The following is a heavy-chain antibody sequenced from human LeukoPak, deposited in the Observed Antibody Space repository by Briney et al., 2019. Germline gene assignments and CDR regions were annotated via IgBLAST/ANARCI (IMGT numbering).Heavy chain of an antibody. CDR2: TYYRSRWYN. CDR1: GDSVSSNNAG. J-gene: IGHJ6*03. D-gene: IGHD3-10*01. Sequence: SQTLSLTCAISGDSVSSNNAGWNWMRQSPSRGLEWLGSTYYRSRWYNDYAVSVKSRVIISTDTSKNQFSLQLNSVTPEDTALYFCARDYASSKRGFYFYMDVWGKGTTVTVSS. CDR3: ARDYASSKRGFYFYMDV. V-gene: IGHV6-1*01.